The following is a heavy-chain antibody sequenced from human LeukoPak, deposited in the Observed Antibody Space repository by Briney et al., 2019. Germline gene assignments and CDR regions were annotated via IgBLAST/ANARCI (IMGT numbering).Heavy chain of an antibody. V-gene: IGHV1-2*04. CDR3: AREGGAYYYDSSGYDY. CDR1: GYTFTGYY. D-gene: IGHD3-22*01. Sequence: APVKVSCKASGYTFTGYYMHWVRQAPGQGLEWMGWINPNSGGTNYAQKFQGWVTMTTDTSTSTAYMELRSLRSDDTAVYYCAREGGAYYYDSSGYDYWGQGTLVTVSS. J-gene: IGHJ4*02. CDR2: INPNSGGT.